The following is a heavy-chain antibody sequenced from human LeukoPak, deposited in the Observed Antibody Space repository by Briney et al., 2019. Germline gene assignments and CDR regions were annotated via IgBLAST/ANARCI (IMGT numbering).Heavy chain of an antibody. J-gene: IGHJ4*02. CDR3: AHRRSVRGVIYPWD. V-gene: IGHV2-5*02. D-gene: IGHD3-10*01. CDR1: GFSLSTSGVG. Sequence: KKSGPTLVNPTQTLTLTCTFSGFSLSTSGVGVGWIRQPPGKALEWLALIFWDDDKRYSPSLKSRLTITKDTSRNQVVLTMTNMDPVDTATYYCAHRRSVRGVIYPWDWGQGALVTVSS. CDR2: IFWDDDK.